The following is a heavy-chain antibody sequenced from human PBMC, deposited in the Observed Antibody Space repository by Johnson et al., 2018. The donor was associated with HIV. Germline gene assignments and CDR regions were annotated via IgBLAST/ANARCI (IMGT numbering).Heavy chain of an antibody. CDR1: GFNFNHAW. Sequence: VQLVESGGGLVQPGKSLRLSCEASGFNFNHAWMSWVRQAPGKGLEWVGRIISERDGGTTDYSAPVKDRFTISRDDSTNTLYLQMNSLRAEDTAVYYCARDSYNFWSGYPDAFDIWGQGTMVTVSS. CDR3: ARDSYNFWSGYPDAFDI. J-gene: IGHJ3*02. CDR2: IISERDGGTT. V-gene: IGHV3-15*01. D-gene: IGHD3-3*01.